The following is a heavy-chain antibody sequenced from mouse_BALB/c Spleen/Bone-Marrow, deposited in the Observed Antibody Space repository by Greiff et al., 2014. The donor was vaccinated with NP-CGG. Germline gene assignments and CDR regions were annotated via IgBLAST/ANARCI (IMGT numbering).Heavy chain of an antibody. CDR1: GCTFTDYA. CDR3: ARGYSNNYAMDY. D-gene: IGHD2-5*01. Sequence: VQLQQSGAELVRPGVSVKISCKGSGCTFTDYAMHWVKQSHAESLEWIGVINTYFGDISYNQKFKGKATVAVDKTSRTVYMELARLTAEDSAIYYCARGYSNNYAMDYWGQGTSVTVSS. V-gene: IGHV1S137*01. CDR2: INTYFGDI. J-gene: IGHJ4*01.